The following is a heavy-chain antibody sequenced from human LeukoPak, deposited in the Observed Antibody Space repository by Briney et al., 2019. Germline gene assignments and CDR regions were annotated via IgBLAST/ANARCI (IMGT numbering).Heavy chain of an antibody. CDR1: GFTFSSYE. Sequence: GGSLRLSCAASGFTFSSYEMNWVRQAPGKGLEWVSYISSSGSTIYYADSVKGRFTISRDYAKNSLYLQMNSLRAEDTAVYYCARVGVVVNDYWGQGTLVTVSS. V-gene: IGHV3-48*03. D-gene: IGHD3-22*01. J-gene: IGHJ4*02. CDR2: ISSSGSTI. CDR3: ARVGVVVNDY.